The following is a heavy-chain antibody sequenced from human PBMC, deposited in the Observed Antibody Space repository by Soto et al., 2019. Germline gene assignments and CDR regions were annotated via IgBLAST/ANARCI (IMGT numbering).Heavy chain of an antibody. V-gene: IGHV4-4*07. Sequence: SETLSLTCSVSGADINTYSWTWIRQPAGKGLEWIGRIYTSASINYNPSLKGRVTLSVDTSTNQVSLRLASVTAADTAIYYCARDREAGYSFYYGMDVWGQGTTVTVSS. D-gene: IGHD5-18*01. CDR3: ARDREAGYSFYYGMDV. CDR1: GADINTYS. J-gene: IGHJ6*02. CDR2: IYTSASI.